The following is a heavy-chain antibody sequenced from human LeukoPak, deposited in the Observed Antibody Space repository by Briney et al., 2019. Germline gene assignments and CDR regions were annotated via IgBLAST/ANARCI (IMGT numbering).Heavy chain of an antibody. V-gene: IGHV3-23*01. Sequence: GGSLRLSCATSGFPFSDFSMSWVRQAPGKGLEWISTTNSGGTSTYYAESVKGRSTISRDNSKNTLYLQMSSLRVEDTAVYYCAKQSYARSLGEGGPGTLVSVSS. CDR1: GFPFSDFS. J-gene: IGHJ4*02. CDR2: TNSGGTST. CDR3: AKQSYARSLGE. D-gene: IGHD2-8*01.